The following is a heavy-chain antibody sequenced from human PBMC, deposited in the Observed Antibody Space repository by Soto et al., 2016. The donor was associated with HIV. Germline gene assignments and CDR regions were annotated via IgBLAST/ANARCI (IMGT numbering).Heavy chain of an antibody. D-gene: IGHD3-10*01. CDR1: GGSISSYY. CDR3: ARDRTLYGLGLIGRP. J-gene: IGHJ5*02. CDR2: IYYSGTT. V-gene: IGHV4-59*01. Sequence: QVQLQESGPGLVKPSETLSLICTVSGGSISSYYWSWIRQPPGKGLEWIGYIYYSGTTNYNPSLKSRVTISVDRSKNQFSLKVRSVTAADTAVYYCARDRTLYGLGLIGRPWGQGPWSPSPQ.